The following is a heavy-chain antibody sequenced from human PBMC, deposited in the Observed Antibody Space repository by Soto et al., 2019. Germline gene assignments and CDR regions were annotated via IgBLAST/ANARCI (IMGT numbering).Heavy chain of an antibody. J-gene: IGHJ3*02. V-gene: IGHV1-24*01. CDR1: GYTLTELS. CDR3: ATDYSSGWMNDAFDI. D-gene: IGHD6-19*01. Sequence: ASVKVSCKVSGYTLTELSMHWVRQAPGKGLEWMGGFDPEDGETIYAQKFQGRVTMTEDTPTDTAYMELSSLRSEDTAVYYCATDYSSGWMNDAFDIWGQGTMVTVSS. CDR2: FDPEDGET.